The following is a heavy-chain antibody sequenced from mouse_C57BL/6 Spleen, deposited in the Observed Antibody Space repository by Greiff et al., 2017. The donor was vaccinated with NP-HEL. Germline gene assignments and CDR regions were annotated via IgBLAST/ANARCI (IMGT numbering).Heavy chain of an antibody. CDR1: GYTFTSYW. Sequence: QVQLQQPGAELVRPGSSVKLSCKASGYTFTSYWMHWVKQRPIQGLEWIGNIDPSDSETHYNQKFKDKATLTVDKSSSTAYMQLSSLTSEDSAVYYCARVATVGPCDYWGQGTTLTVSS. D-gene: IGHD1-1*01. CDR2: IDPSDSET. CDR3: ARVATVGPCDY. V-gene: IGHV1-52*01. J-gene: IGHJ2*01.